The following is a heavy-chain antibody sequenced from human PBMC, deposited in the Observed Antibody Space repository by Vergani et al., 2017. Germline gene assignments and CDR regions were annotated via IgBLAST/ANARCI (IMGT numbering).Heavy chain of an antibody. CDR3: ARDIVATMGHNWFDP. Sequence: QVQLVQSGAEVKKPGSSVKVSCKASGGTFSSYAISWVRQAPGQGLEWMGGIIPIFGTANYAQKFQGRVTITADESTRTAYMELSSLRTEDTAVYYCARDIVATMGHNWFDPWGQGTLVTVSS. J-gene: IGHJ5*02. CDR1: GGTFSSYA. D-gene: IGHD5-12*01. CDR2: IIPIFGTA. V-gene: IGHV1-69*12.